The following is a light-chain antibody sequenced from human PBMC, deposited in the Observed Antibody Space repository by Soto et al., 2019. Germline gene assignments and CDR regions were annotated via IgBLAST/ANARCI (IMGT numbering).Light chain of an antibody. J-gene: IGLJ1*01. CDR2: EVS. CDR1: SSDVGAYDF. V-gene: IGLV2-14*03. Sequence: QSVLAQPASVSGSPGQSITISCTGTSSDVGAYDFVSWYQQHPDKAPKLMIYEVSNRPSGVSYRFSGSKSVNTATLTISGLQAGDEADYYCSSYTTSSTRVFGTGTKLTVL. CDR3: SSYTTSSTRV.